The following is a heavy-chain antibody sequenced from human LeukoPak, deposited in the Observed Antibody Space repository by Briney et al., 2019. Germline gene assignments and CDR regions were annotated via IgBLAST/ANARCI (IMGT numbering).Heavy chain of an antibody. J-gene: IGHJ4*02. CDR1: GGSISSSSYY. D-gene: IGHD3/OR15-3a*01. CDR2: IYYSGST. Sequence: SETLSLTCTVSGGSISSSSYYWGWIRQPPGKGLEWIGSIYYSGSTYYNPSLKSRVTISVDTSKNQFSLKLSSVTAADTAVYYCARDFGRTVFDYWGQGTLVTASS. V-gene: IGHV4-39*07. CDR3: ARDFGRTVFDY.